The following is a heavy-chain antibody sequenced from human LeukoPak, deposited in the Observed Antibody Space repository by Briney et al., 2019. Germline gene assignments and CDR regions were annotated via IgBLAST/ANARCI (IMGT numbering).Heavy chain of an antibody. CDR1: GSTFSSYS. D-gene: IGHD2-2*02. CDR3: ASLGCSSTSCYNY. CDR2: ISGSSSTI. Sequence: GGSLRLSCAASGSTFSSYSMNWVRQAPGKGLEWVSYISGSSSTIYYADSVKGRFTISRDNAKNSLYLQMNSLRAEDTAVYYCASLGCSSTSCYNYWGQGTLVNVYS. V-gene: IGHV3-48*01. J-gene: IGHJ4*02.